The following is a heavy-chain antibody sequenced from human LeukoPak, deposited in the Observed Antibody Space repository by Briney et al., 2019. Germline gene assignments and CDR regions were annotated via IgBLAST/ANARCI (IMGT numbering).Heavy chain of an antibody. CDR1: GYTFTSYG. CDR3: ARDLGDYDSSGYFDY. V-gene: IGHV1-18*01. CDR2: ISVYKGNT. D-gene: IGHD3-22*01. J-gene: IGHJ4*02. Sequence: GASVKVSCKASGYTFTSYGISWVRQAPGQGLEWMGWISVYKGNTNYAQKLQGRVTMTTDTSTSTAYMELRSLRSDDTAVYYCARDLGDYDSSGYFDYWGQGTLVTVSS.